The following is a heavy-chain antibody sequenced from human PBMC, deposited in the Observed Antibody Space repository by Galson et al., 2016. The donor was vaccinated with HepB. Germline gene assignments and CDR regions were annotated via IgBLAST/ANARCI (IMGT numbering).Heavy chain of an antibody. CDR2: VSGSGDNT. Sequence: SLRLSCAASGFTFSNYGMSWVRQAPGKGLEWVSAVSGSGDNTYYADSVKGRFTISRDTSRNTVYVQIKSLRAEDTAIYYCTMSRWSTSSGIGFWGQGTRVTVSS. CDR3: TMSRWSTSSGIGF. CDR1: GFTFSNYG. V-gene: IGHV3-23*01. J-gene: IGHJ4*02. D-gene: IGHD3-22*01.